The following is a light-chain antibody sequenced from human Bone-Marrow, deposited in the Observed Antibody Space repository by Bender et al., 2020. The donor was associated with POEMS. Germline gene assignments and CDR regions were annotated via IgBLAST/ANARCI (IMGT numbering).Light chain of an antibody. V-gene: IGLV2-11*01. J-gene: IGLJ1*01. Sequence: QSALTQPRSVSGSPGQSVTISCTGTSSDVGGYNYVSWYQQHPGKVPKLMIYDVNKRPSGVPDRFSGSKSVNTASLTISGLQAEDEADYYCCSYTTSSAYVLGTGTKVTVL. CDR2: DVN. CDR3: CSYTTSSAYV. CDR1: SSDVGGYNY.